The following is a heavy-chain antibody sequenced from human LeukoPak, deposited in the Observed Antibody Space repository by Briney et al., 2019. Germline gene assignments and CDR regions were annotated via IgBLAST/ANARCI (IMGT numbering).Heavy chain of an antibody. CDR1: GGTFSSYA. CDR3: ARDRVGYSYDIDY. Sequence: GASVKVSCKASGGTFSSYAISWVRQAPGQGLEWMGWISAYNGNTNYAQKLQGRVTMTTDTSTSTAYMELRSLRSDNTAVYYCARDRVGYSYDIDYWGQGTLVTVSS. V-gene: IGHV1-18*01. D-gene: IGHD5-18*01. J-gene: IGHJ4*02. CDR2: ISAYNGNT.